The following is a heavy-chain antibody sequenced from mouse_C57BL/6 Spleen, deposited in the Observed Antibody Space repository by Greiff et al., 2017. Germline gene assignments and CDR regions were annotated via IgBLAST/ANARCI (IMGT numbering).Heavy chain of an antibody. J-gene: IGHJ3*01. CDR3: IRPYSTYVGFAY. CDR2: ISSGGDYI. Sequence: EVKLVESGEGLVKPGGSLKLSCAPSGFTFSSYAMSWVRQTPEKRLVWVAYISSGGDYIYYADTVKGRFTLSRANARHTLYLQRSRRKSEETAMYDWIRPYSTYVGFAYWGKGTLVTVSA. V-gene: IGHV5-9-1*02. CDR1: GFTFSSYA. D-gene: IGHD2-5*01.